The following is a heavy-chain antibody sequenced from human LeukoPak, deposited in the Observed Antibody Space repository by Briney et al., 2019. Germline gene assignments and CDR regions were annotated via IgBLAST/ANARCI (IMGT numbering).Heavy chain of an antibody. J-gene: IGHJ4*02. V-gene: IGHV3-7*04. CDR2: IKQDGSEK. CDR1: GYTFSCYW. CDR3: ARVIAAAGFDY. D-gene: IGHD6-13*01. Sequence: GGSLRLSCAASGYTFSCYWMSWVRQAPGKGLEWVANIKQDGSEKYYVDSVKGRFTISRDNAKNSLYLQMNSLRAEDTAVYYCARVIAAAGFDYWGQGTLVTVSS.